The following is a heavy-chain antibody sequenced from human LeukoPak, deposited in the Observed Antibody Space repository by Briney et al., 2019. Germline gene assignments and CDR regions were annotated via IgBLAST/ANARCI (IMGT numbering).Heavy chain of an antibody. D-gene: IGHD4-17*01. CDR1: GFTFSSYS. Sequence: GGSLRLSCAASGFTFSSYSMNWVRQAPGKGLEWVSSISSSSSYIYYADSVKGRFTISRDNAKNSLYLQMNSLRAEDTAAYYCASNPGYYGAGGGFDYWGQGTLVTVSS. CDR3: ASNPGYYGAGGGFDY. J-gene: IGHJ4*02. V-gene: IGHV3-21*01. CDR2: ISSSSSYI.